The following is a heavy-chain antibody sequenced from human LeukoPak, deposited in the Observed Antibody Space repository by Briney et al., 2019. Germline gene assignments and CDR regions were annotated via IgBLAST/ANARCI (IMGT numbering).Heavy chain of an antibody. D-gene: IGHD3-22*01. J-gene: IGHJ4*02. Sequence: GGSLRLSCAASGFTFSSYSMNWVRQAPGKGLEWVSSISSSSSYIYYADSVKGRFTISRDNAKNSLYLQMNSLRAEDTAVYYCARDHRGYYDSSGPHTEGYWGQGTLVTVSS. V-gene: IGHV3-21*01. CDR2: ISSSSSYI. CDR1: GFTFSSYS. CDR3: ARDHRGYYDSSGPHTEGY.